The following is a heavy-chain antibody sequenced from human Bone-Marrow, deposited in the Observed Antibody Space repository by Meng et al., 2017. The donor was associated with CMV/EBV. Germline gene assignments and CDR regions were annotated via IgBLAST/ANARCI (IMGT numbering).Heavy chain of an antibody. CDR1: GGSISSGDYY. J-gene: IGHJ1*01. CDR2: IYYSGST. CDR3: ARQNLLGYCSSTSCYEH. D-gene: IGHD2-2*01. Sequence: VQLQESGPGLVKPSQTLSLTCTVSGGSISSGDYYWSWIRQPPGKGLEWIGYIYYSGSTYYNPSLKSRVTISVDTSKNQFSLKLSSVTAADTAVYYRARQNLLGYCSSTSCYEHWGQGTLVTVSS. V-gene: IGHV4-30-4*08.